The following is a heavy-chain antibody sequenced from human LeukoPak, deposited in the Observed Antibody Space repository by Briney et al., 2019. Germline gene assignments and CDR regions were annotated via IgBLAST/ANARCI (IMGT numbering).Heavy chain of an antibody. D-gene: IGHD5-18*01. CDR2: IYYSGST. CDR3: ASSAMGMRWFDP. V-gene: IGHV4-59*01. CDR1: GGSFSGYY. Sequence: SGTLSLTCAVYGGSFSGYYWSWIRQPPGKGLEWIGYIYYSGSTNYNPSLKSRVTISVDSSKNQFSLKLSSVTAADTAVYYCASSAMGMRWFDPWGQGTLVTVSS. J-gene: IGHJ5*02.